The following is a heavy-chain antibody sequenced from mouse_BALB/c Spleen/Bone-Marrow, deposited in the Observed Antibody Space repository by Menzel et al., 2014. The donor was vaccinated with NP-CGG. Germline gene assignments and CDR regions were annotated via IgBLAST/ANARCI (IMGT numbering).Heavy chain of an antibody. CDR2: ISYSGST. CDR1: GDSITSGY. Sequence: EVQLQQSGPSLVKPSQTLSLPCSVTGDSITSGYWNWIRKFPGNKLEYMGYISYSGSTYYNPSLKSRISITRDTSKNXYYLQLNSVTTEDTATFYCARGGGTGFDYWGQGTTLTVSS. D-gene: IGHD3-3*01. V-gene: IGHV3-8*02. J-gene: IGHJ2*01. CDR3: ARGGGTGFDY.